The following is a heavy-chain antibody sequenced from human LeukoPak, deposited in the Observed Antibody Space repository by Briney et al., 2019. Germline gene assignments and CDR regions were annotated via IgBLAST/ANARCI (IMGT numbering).Heavy chain of an antibody. CDR1: GFTLSSYA. CDR3: AKGSRALDHSTHRFDY. V-gene: IGHV3-23*01. J-gene: IGHJ4*02. Sequence: PGGSLRLSCAPSGFTLSSYAMSSVRQAPGKGREWGAGISGSGADTYYADSVKGRFTVSRDNSRNTLFLQMDRLTVEDTALYYCAKGSRALDHSTHRFDYWGKGTLVTVSS. D-gene: IGHD1-1*01. CDR2: ISGSGADT.